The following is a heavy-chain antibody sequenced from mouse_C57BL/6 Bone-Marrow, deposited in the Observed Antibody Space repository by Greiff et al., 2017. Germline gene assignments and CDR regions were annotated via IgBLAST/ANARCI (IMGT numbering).Heavy chain of an antibody. CDR3: ARGFTPYYAMDY. CDR2: ISSGSSTI. CDR1: GFTFSDYG. J-gene: IGHJ4*01. Sequence: EVQLQQSGGGLVKPGGSLKLSCAASGFTFSDYGMHWVRQAPEKGLEWVAYISSGSSTIYYADTVKGRFTISRDNAKNTLFLQMTSLRSEDTAMYYCARGFTPYYAMDYWGQGTSVTVSS. D-gene: IGHD1-1*01. V-gene: IGHV5-17*01.